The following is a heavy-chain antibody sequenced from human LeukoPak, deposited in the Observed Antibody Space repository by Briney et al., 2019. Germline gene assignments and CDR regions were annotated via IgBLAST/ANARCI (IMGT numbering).Heavy chain of an antibody. Sequence: GRSLRLSCAASGFTFSSYGMHWVRQAPGKGLEWVAVIWYDGSNKYYADSVKGRFTISRDNSKNTLYLQMNSLRAEDTAVYYCARDSLYCSSTSCPIDYWGQGTLVTVSS. D-gene: IGHD2-2*01. CDR1: GFTFSSYG. CDR3: ARDSLYCSSTSCPIDY. J-gene: IGHJ4*02. V-gene: IGHV3-33*01. CDR2: IWYDGSNK.